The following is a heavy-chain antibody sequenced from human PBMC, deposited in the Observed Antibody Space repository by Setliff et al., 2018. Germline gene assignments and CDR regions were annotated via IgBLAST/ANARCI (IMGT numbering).Heavy chain of an antibody. CDR3: ARTGTYRYFDY. CDR2: VYYSGST. CDR1: GASLNSGTYY. Sequence: SETLSLTCTVSGASLNSGTYYWGWIRRPPGKGLEWIANVYYSGSTYYNPSLESRVTMSVDTAQNQFSLRLTSVTAADTAVYYCARTGTYRYFDYWGQGALVTVSS. J-gene: IGHJ4*02. V-gene: IGHV4-39*01. D-gene: IGHD1-1*01.